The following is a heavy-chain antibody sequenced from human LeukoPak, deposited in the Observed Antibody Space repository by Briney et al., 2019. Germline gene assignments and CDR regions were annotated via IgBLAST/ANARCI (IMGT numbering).Heavy chain of an antibody. J-gene: IGHJ4*02. CDR2: IRYDDSNR. D-gene: IGHD4-23*01. Sequence: GGSLRLSCAASGFTFSSYGMHWVRLAPGKGLEWVAFIRYDDSNRYYVESVKGRLTISRDNSKNTLYLQMNSLRPDDTAVYYCGIDRGGTPEIDHWGQGTLVTVSS. V-gene: IGHV3-30*02. CDR1: GFTFSSYG. CDR3: GIDRGGTPEIDH.